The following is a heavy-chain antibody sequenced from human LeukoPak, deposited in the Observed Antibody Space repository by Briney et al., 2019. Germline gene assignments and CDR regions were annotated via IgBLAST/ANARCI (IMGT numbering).Heavy chain of an antibody. CDR3: ARGGESSGWYMELFDY. J-gene: IGHJ4*02. CDR1: GYTFTSYG. D-gene: IGHD6-19*01. CDR2: ISAYNGNT. Sequence: ASVKVSCKASGYTFTSYGISWVRQAPGQGLEWMGWISAYNGNTNYAQKLQGRVTMTRDTSTSTVYMELSSLRSEDTAVYYCARGGESSGWYMELFDYWGQGTLVTVSS. V-gene: IGHV1-18*01.